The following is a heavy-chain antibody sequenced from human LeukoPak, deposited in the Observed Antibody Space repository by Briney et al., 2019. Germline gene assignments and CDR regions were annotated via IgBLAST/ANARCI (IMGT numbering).Heavy chain of an antibody. J-gene: IGHJ4*02. CDR3: ARDWELRWSQGAFDY. CDR2: IDPRTGDT. D-gene: IGHD3-10*01. Sequence: ASVKVSCKAFGYSSIVYYIHWVRQAPGQGLEWLGWIDPRTGDTNYAQNFQGRLTMTRDTSVSTAYMELSRLTSDDTAVYYCARDWELRWSQGAFDYWGQGSLVTVSS. V-gene: IGHV1-2*02. CDR1: GYSSIVYY.